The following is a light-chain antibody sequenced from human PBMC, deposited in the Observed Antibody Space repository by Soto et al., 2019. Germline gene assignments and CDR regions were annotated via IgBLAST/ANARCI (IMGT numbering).Light chain of an antibody. V-gene: IGKV3-15*01. J-gene: IGKJ1*01. Sequence: EIVMTQSPATLSVSPGARAPLSCRASQSVSSNLAWYQQKPGQAPRLLIYGASTGAAGIPARFSGSGSGTEFTLTISSLQSEDFAVYYCQQYNNWPRTFGQGTKVDI. CDR3: QQYNNWPRT. CDR1: QSVSSN. CDR2: GAS.